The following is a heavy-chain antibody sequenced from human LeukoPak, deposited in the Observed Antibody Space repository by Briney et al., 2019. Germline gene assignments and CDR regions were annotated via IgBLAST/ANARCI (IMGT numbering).Heavy chain of an antibody. CDR1: GFTFSENW. J-gene: IGHJ4*02. CDR2: IKGGGSKM. CDR3: ARDGTCLDF. Sequence: PGGSLRLSCGASGFTFSENWMSWVRQAPGRGPEWVADIKGGGSKMYYVDSVKGRFTISRDNDKNALYLQMNNLRVEDTGVYYCARDGTCLDFWGQGVLVTVSS. V-gene: IGHV3-7*01.